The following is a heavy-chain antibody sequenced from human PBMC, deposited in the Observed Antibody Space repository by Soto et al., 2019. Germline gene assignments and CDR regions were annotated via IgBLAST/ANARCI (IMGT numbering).Heavy chain of an antibody. V-gene: IGHV4-34*01. CDR3: ARHRGVDSSGFYYFDY. Sequence: PSETLSLTCAVYGGPFSGYYWSWIRQPPGKGLEWIGEINHSGSTNYNPSLKSRVTISVDTSKNQFSLKLSSVTAADTAVYYCARHRGVDSSGFYYFDYWGQGTLVTVS. J-gene: IGHJ4*02. CDR1: GGPFSGYY. D-gene: IGHD3-22*01. CDR2: INHSGST.